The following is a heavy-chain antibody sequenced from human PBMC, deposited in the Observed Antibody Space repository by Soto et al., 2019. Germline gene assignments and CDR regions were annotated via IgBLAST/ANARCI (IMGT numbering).Heavy chain of an antibody. V-gene: IGHV4-31*03. Sequence: SETLSLTCSVSSDSMNSGGYYWSWIRQHPGKGLEWIGYIYSNGDTYHNPSLKSRVTISVDTSKNQFSLNLTSVTAADTAVYYCARRGGSSSGYYYYAMDVWGQGTTVTVSS. J-gene: IGHJ6*02. CDR3: ARRGGSSSGYYYYAMDV. D-gene: IGHD6-6*01. CDR2: IYSNGDT. CDR1: SDSMNSGGYY.